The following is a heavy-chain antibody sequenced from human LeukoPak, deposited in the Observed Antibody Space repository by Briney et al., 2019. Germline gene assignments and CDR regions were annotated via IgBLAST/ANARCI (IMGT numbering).Heavy chain of an antibody. V-gene: IGHV3-66*01. D-gene: IGHD4-17*01. CDR1: GFTFSSNY. CDR2: IYSGRSK. J-gene: IGHJ4*02. Sequence: GGPRRLSCAASGFTFSSNYLSWVRRSPGKGLGWVSGIYSGRSKYYTDSVKGRFTISRDNFKNTVHLQMNSLRAEDTAVYYCARVMSDYGDYVSFDYWGQGTLVTLSS. CDR3: ARVMSDYGDYVSFDY.